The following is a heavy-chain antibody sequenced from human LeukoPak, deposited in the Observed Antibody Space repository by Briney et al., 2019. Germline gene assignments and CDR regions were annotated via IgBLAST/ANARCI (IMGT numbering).Heavy chain of an antibody. Sequence: GGSLRLSCAASGFTFSSYAMHWVRQAPGKGLEWVAVISYDGSNKYYADSVKGRFTISRDNSKNTLYLQMNSLRAEDTAVYYCARVRGDPYYFDYWGQGTLVTVSS. CDR3: ARVRGDPYYFDY. CDR2: ISYDGSNK. V-gene: IGHV3-30-3*01. D-gene: IGHD3-16*01. J-gene: IGHJ4*02. CDR1: GFTFSSYA.